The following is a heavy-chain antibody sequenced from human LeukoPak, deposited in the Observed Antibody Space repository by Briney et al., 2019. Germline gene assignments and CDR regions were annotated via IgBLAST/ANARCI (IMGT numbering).Heavy chain of an antibody. V-gene: IGHV3-64D*09. Sequence: GGSLRLSCSASGFTFSSFAMFWVRQAPGKGLEYVSGISSDGGRTNYADSVKARFTISRDNSKVTLYLQMTSPRPEDTAIYYCVKDPSGNYFYFDYWGQGTLVTVSS. CDR2: ISSDGGRT. J-gene: IGHJ4*02. CDR3: VKDPSGNYFYFDY. D-gene: IGHD1-26*01. CDR1: GFTFSSFA.